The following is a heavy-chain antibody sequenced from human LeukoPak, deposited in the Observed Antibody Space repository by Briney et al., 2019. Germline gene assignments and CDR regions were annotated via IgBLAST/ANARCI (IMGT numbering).Heavy chain of an antibody. Sequence: GGSLRLSCAASGFTFSSYSMNWVRQAPGKGLEWVSSISSSSSYIYYADSVKGRFTISRDNAKNSLYLQMNILRAEDTAVYYCAXDFSRIAAAGXXIXFDPWGXGXLXXVX. CDR2: ISSSSSYI. CDR1: GFTFSSYS. V-gene: IGHV3-21*01. CDR3: AXDFSRIAAAGXXIXFDP. D-gene: IGHD6-13*01. J-gene: IGHJ5*02.